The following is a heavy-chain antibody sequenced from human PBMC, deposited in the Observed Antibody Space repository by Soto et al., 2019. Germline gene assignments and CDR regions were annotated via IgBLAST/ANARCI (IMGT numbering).Heavy chain of an antibody. CDR1: GFIFSSHN. V-gene: IGHV3-21*06. J-gene: IGHJ6*02. Sequence: DVQLVESGGGLVKPGGSLGLSCAASGFIFSSHNMNWVRQAPGKGLEWVSSITGSSSYIFYADSVKGRFTISRDNAKNTVYLQVNSLRAEDTGVYYCARLVASETGYGMDVWGQGTTVTVSS. CDR3: ARLVASETGYGMDV. D-gene: IGHD3-9*01. CDR2: ITGSSSYI.